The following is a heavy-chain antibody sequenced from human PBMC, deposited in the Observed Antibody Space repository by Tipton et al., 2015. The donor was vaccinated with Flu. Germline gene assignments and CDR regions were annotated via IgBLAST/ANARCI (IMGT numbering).Heavy chain of an antibody. V-gene: IGHV4-59*12. CDR3: ARFKLFAIVNHYYYHGIYV. D-gene: IGHD2/OR15-2a*01. Sequence: LRLSCTVSGDSISTYYWSWIRRHPGRGLEWIGYGGSTNYHPSLKSRVTISLETSKNQLSLSLRSVTAEDTAVYYCARFKLFAIVNHYYYHGIYVWGQETTVTVS. CDR2: GGST. CDR1: GDSISTYY. J-gene: IGHJ6*02.